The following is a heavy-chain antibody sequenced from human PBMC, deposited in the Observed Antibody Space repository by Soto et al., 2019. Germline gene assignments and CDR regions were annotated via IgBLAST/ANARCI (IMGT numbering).Heavy chain of an antibody. V-gene: IGHV4-31*03. J-gene: IGHJ4*02. D-gene: IGHD2-8*02. CDR3: ARATSFSGHHGY. CDR1: GVSFSSGGYY. CDR2: IYYSGST. Sequence: QLQLQESGPGLVKPSQTLSLACTVSGVSFSSGGYYWSWIRQLPGKGLEWIGYIYYSGSTYYNPSLKSRFTISLDTSKNQFSLKLSSVTAADTAVYYCARATSFSGHHGYWGQGTLVTVSS.